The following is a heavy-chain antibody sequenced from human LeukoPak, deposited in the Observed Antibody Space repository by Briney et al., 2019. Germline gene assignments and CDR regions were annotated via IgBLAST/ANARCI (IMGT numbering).Heavy chain of an antibody. D-gene: IGHD3-22*01. CDR2: INHSGST. Sequence: SETLSLTCAVYGGSFSGYYWSWIRQPPGKGLEWIGEINHSGSTNYNPSLKSRVTISVDTSKNQFSLKLSSVTAADTAVYYCARGPGYYDSSGYRADYWGQGTLVTVSS. CDR3: ARGPGYYDSSGYRADY. CDR1: GGSFSGYY. V-gene: IGHV4-34*01. J-gene: IGHJ4*02.